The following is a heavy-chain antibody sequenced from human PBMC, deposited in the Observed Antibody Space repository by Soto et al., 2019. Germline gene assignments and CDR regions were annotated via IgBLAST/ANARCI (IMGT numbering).Heavy chain of an antibody. D-gene: IGHD2-15*01. J-gene: IGHJ4*02. Sequence: EVQLVESGGGLVQPGRSLRLSCAASGFTFDDYAMHWVRQAPGKGLEWVSSISWNSGSIAYADSVKGRFTISRDNAKNSLYLQMNSLRAEDTALYYCAKGLKWHPEGYFDYWGQGTLVSFSS. V-gene: IGHV3-9*01. CDR1: GFTFDDYA. CDR2: ISWNSGSI. CDR3: AKGLKWHPEGYFDY.